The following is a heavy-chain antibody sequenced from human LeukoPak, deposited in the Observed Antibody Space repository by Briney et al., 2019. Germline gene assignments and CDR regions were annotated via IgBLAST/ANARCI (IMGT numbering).Heavy chain of an antibody. CDR1: GYSISGGYY. Sequence: PSETLSLTCAVSGYSISGGYYWGWIRQPPGKGLEWIGNIYHSGSTYYNPSLKSRVTISVDTSKNKFSLKLRSVTAADTAEYYCASRYSSITSCYMREYFQDWGQGTLVTVSS. D-gene: IGHD2-2*02. CDR3: ASRYSSITSCYMREYFQD. J-gene: IGHJ1*01. CDR2: IYHSGST. V-gene: IGHV4-38-2*01.